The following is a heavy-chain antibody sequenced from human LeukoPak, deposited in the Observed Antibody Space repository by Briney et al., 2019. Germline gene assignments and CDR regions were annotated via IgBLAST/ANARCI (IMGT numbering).Heavy chain of an antibody. Sequence: SETLSLTCAVYGGSFSGYYWSWIRQPPGKGLEWIGEINHSGSTNYIPSLKSRVTISVDTSKNQFSLKLSSVTAADTAVYYCAEALTPDAFDIWGQGTMVTVSS. CDR3: AEALTPDAFDI. J-gene: IGHJ3*02. CDR2: INHSGST. CDR1: GGSFSGYY. V-gene: IGHV4-34*01.